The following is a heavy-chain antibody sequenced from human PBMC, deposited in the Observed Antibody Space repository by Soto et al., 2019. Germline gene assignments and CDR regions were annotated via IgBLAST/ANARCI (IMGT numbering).Heavy chain of an antibody. V-gene: IGHV4-4*02. CDR3: ARACLNGICYTQGLDL. J-gene: IGHJ4*02. D-gene: IGHD2-8*01. CDR1: GGSISSSNW. Sequence: QVQLQESGPGLVKPSGTLSLTCGVSGGSISSSNWWSWVRQPPGKGLEWIGEIHHSGISKYNPSLQRRLTISLDKSKNHSSLQLTSVTAADTAVYYCARACLNGICYTQGLDLWGQGTLVLVSS. CDR2: IHHSGIS.